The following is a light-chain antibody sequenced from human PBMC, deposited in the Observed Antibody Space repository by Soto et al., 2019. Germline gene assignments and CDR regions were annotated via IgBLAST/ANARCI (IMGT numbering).Light chain of an antibody. CDR3: QHYDTLSLPAYT. CDR2: DAS. CDR1: QYISNN. Sequence: DIQMTQSPSSLSASVGDRVTITCQASQYISNNLNWYQQKPGKAPKVLIYDASTLAAGVTSRFIGCGAGTDVALSILGLQREDSATYSTQHYDTLSLPAYTFGQGTTLEI. J-gene: IGKJ2*01. V-gene: IGKV1-33*01.